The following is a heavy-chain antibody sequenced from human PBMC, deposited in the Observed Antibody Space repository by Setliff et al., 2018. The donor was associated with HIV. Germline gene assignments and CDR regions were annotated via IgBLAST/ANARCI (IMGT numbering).Heavy chain of an antibody. CDR1: GFTFSSYW. J-gene: IGHJ4*02. D-gene: IGHD4-17*01. CDR3: ARDYYGGFGDYDFGNYFDY. Sequence: GGSLRLSCAASGFTFSSYWMSWVRQAPGKGLEFMANIKQDGSEKYYVDSVKGRFTISRDNAKNSLYLQMNSLRAEDTAVYYCARDYYGGFGDYDFGNYFDYWGQGTLVTVSS. CDR2: IKQDGSEK. V-gene: IGHV3-7*03.